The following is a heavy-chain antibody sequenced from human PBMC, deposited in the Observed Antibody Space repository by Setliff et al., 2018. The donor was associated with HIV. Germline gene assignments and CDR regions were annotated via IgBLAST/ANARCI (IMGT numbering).Heavy chain of an antibody. CDR2: IYHSGST. CDR1: GDSISSGYY. J-gene: IGHJ3*02. Sequence: SETLSLTCTVSGDSISSGYYWGWIRQPPGKGLEWIGSIYHSGSTYYNPSLKSRVTISVDTSKNQFSLKLSSVTAADTAVYYCARRSVTYYYDSSGYYDGAFDIWGQGTMVTVSS. V-gene: IGHV4-38-2*02. CDR3: ARRSVTYYYDSSGYYDGAFDI. D-gene: IGHD3-22*01.